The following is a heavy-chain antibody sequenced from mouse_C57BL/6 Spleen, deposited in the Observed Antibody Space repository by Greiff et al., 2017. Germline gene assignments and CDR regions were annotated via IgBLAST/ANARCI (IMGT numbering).Heavy chain of an antibody. CDR1: GYTFTSYW. V-gene: IGHV1-55*01. D-gene: IGHD1-1*01. Sequence: VKLQQPGAELVKPGASVKLSCKASGYTFTSYWITWVKQRPGQGLEWIGDIYPGSGSTHYNEKFKSKATLTVDTSSSTAYMQLSSLTSEDSAVYYCARRGGTYYYGSSPGWCAYWGQGTLVTVSA. CDR2: IYPGSGST. J-gene: IGHJ3*01. CDR3: ARRGGTYYYGSSPGWCAY.